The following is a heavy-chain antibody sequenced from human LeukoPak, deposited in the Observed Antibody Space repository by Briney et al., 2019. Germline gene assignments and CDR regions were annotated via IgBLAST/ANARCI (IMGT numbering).Heavy chain of an antibody. CDR2: IYYSGST. D-gene: IGHD2-2*02. J-gene: IGHJ3*02. CDR3: AREPAAISGAVFDI. CDR1: GGSISSYY. V-gene: IGHV4-59*12. Sequence: SETLSLTCTVSGGSISSYYWSWIRQPPGKGLEWIGYIYYSGSTYYNPSLKSRVTISVDTSKNQFSLKLSSVTAADTAVYYCAREPAAISGAVFDIWGQGTMVTVSS.